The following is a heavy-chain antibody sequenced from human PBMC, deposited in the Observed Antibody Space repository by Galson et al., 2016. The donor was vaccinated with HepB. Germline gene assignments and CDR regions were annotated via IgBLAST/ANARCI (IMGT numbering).Heavy chain of an antibody. D-gene: IGHD3-16*01. CDR3: ARDDYFRLGY. V-gene: IGHV3-48*02. J-gene: IGHJ4*02. CDR2: INSSSDTM. Sequence: SLRLSCAASGFIFSVYNMNWARQAPGKGPEWNAWINSSSDTMYYADSVKGRFTISRDNANNSLYLEMNSLRDEETAVYYCARDDYFRLGYWGQGTLVTVSS. CDR1: GFIFSVYN.